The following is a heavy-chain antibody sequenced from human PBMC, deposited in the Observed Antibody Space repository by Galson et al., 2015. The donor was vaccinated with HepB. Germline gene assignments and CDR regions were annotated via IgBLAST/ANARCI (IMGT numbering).Heavy chain of an antibody. D-gene: IGHD6-19*01. CDR2: ISSSSSTI. Sequence: SLRLSCAASGFTFSSYSMNWVRQAPGKGLEWVSYISSSSSTIYYADSVKGRFTISRDNAMNSLYLQMNSLRAEDTAVYYCARLYSSGWYSWFDPWGQGTLVTVSS. CDR1: GFTFSSYS. V-gene: IGHV3-48*01. CDR3: ARLYSSGWYSWFDP. J-gene: IGHJ5*02.